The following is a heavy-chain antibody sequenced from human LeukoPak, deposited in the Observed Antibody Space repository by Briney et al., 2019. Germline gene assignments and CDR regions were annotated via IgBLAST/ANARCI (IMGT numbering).Heavy chain of an antibody. CDR3: ARDYPYYYDGSGYYSFDY. Sequence: PGGSLRLSCAASGFTVSTNYMSWVRQAPGKGLEWVSVIYSGGSTYYADSVKGRFTISRDNSKNTLYLQMNSLRAEDTAVYYRARDYPYYYDGSGYYSFDYWGQGTLVTVSS. CDR2: IYSGGST. J-gene: IGHJ4*02. V-gene: IGHV3-66*01. D-gene: IGHD3-22*01. CDR1: GFTVSTNY.